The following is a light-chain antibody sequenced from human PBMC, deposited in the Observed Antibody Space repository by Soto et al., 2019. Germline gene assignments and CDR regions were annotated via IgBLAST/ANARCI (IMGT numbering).Light chain of an antibody. V-gene: IGKV3-20*01. CDR1: QSVSSDS. J-gene: IGKJ1*01. Sequence: EIVLTQSPGTLSLSPGERAILSYRASQSVSSDSLAWYRQKPGQAPRLLVYDASSRATGIPDRFSGSVSGTDFTLTISRLEPEDFAVYYCQQYGSAPRTFGQGTKVEIK. CDR3: QQYGSAPRT. CDR2: DAS.